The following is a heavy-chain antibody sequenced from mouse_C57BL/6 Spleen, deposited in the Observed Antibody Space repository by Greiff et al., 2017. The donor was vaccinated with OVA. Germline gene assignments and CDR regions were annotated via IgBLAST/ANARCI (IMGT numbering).Heavy chain of an antibody. CDR2: INPSTGGT. D-gene: IGHD1-1*01. J-gene: IGHJ1*03. V-gene: IGHV1-43*01. CDR3: ARSSLTRGGSSPWYFDV. CDR1: GYSFTGYY. Sequence: EVKLMESGPELVKPGASVKISCKASGYSFTGYYMHWVKQSSEKSLEWIGEINPSTGGTSYNQKFKGKATLTVDKSSSTAYMQLKSLTSEDSAVYYCARSSLTRGGSSPWYFDVWGTGTTVTVSS.